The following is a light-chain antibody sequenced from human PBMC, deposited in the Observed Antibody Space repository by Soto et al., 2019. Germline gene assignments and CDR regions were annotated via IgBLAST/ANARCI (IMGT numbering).Light chain of an antibody. J-gene: IGKJ1*01. V-gene: IGKV1-9*01. CDR1: QGISSY. Sequence: DIQLTKSPSFLSASVGDRVTITCRASQGISSYLAWYQQKLAKAPKLLIYGASTLQSGVPSRFSGSGSGTEFTLTISSLQPEDFATYYCQQLNSYPRTFGQGTKVEIK. CDR2: GAS. CDR3: QQLNSYPRT.